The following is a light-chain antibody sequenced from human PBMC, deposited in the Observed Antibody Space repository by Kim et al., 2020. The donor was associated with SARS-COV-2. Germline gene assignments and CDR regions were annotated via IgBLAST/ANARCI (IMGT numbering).Light chain of an antibody. Sequence: SSELTQDPAVSVALGQTVRITCQGDSLRRYYATWYQQKPGQAPILVIYGKNNWSSGIPDRFPGYSSGNTASLTITGPQAGDEADYYCNSRDSNDNVVFGG. CDR2: GKN. CDR3: NSRDSNDNVV. J-gene: IGLJ2*01. CDR1: SLRRYY. V-gene: IGLV3-19*01.